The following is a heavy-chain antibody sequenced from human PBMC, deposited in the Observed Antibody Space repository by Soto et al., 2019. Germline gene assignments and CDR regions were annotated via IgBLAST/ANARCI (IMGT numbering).Heavy chain of an antibody. CDR3: AKGGYYKSSAY. CDR1: GFTFSSDA. D-gene: IGHD3-22*01. J-gene: IGHJ4*02. Sequence: GGSLRLSCAASGFTFSSDAMTWVRQAPGKGLEWVSAISGSGGSSYHADSVKGRFTISRDNSKNTLYLQMNSLRAEDTAVYYCAKGGYYKSSAYWGQGTLVTVSS. CDR2: ISGSGGSS. V-gene: IGHV3-23*01.